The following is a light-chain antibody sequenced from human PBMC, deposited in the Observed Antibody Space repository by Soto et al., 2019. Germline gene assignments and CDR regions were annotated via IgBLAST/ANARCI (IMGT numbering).Light chain of an antibody. J-gene: IGKJ5*01. CDR3: QQYNNWPIT. Sequence: EIVMTHSPATLSVSPCERVTLSSRASQNILSNLAWYQQKPGQAPRLLIYGASTRATGIPARFSGSGSGTEFTLTISGLQSEDFAVYYCQQYNNWPITFGQGTRLEIK. V-gene: IGKV3-15*01. CDR2: GAS. CDR1: QNILSN.